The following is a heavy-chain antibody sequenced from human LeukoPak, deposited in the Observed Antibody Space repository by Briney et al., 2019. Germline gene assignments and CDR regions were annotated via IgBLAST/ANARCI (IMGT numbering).Heavy chain of an antibody. V-gene: IGHV1-2*06. CDR2: INPNSGGT. J-gene: IGHJ4*02. Sequence: ASVKVSCKASGYTFTAYYIHWVRQAPGQGLEWMGRINPNSGGTNYAQKFQGRVTMTRDTSISTAYMELSRLRSGDTAVYYCARGIVGAIPHFDYWGQGTLVTVSS. CDR1: GYTFTAYY. D-gene: IGHD1-26*01. CDR3: ARGIVGAIPHFDY.